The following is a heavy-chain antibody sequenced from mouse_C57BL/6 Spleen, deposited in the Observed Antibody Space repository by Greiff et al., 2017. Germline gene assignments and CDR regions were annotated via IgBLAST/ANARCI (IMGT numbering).Heavy chain of an antibody. CDR3: EGSYYAMDY. CDR2: ISYDGSN. J-gene: IGHJ4*01. CDR1: GYSITSGYY. Sequence: EVQVVESGPGLVKPSQSLSLTCSVTGYSITSGYYWNWIRQFPGNKLEWMGYISYDGSNNYNPSLKNRISITRDTSKNQFFLKLNSVTTEDTATYYCEGSYYAMDYWGQGTSVTVSS. V-gene: IGHV3-6*01. D-gene: IGHD1-1*02.